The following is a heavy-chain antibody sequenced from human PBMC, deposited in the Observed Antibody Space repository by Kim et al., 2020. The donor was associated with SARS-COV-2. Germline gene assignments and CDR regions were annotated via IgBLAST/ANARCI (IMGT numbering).Heavy chain of an antibody. Sequence: YADSVKGRFTISRDTSKNTLYLQMNSLRAEDTAVYYCARDKMATISAFDIWGQGTMVTVSS. D-gene: IGHD5-12*01. V-gene: IGHV3-33*01. J-gene: IGHJ3*02. CDR3: ARDKMATISAFDI.